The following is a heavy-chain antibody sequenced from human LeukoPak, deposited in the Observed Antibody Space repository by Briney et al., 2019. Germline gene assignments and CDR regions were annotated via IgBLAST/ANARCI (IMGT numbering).Heavy chain of an antibody. J-gene: IGHJ4*02. D-gene: IGHD3-22*01. Sequence: ASVKVSCKASGYTFTSYDINWVRQATGQGLEWMEWMNPNSGNTGYAQKFQGRVTMTRNTSIITAYMELSSLRSEDTAVYYCARTYYDSSGYYTSDYWGQGTLVTVSS. V-gene: IGHV1-8*01. CDR1: GYTFTSYD. CDR3: ARTYYDSSGYYTSDY. CDR2: MNPNSGNT.